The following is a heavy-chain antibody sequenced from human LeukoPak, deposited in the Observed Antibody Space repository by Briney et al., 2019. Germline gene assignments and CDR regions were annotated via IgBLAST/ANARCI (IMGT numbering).Heavy chain of an antibody. Sequence: ASVKVSCEASGGTFSSYAISWVRQAPGQGLEWMGIINPSGGSTSYAQKFQGRVTMTRDTSTSTVYMELSSLRSEDTAVYYCARAANTYYYYYGMDVWGQGTTVTVSS. CDR3: ARAANTYYYYYGMDV. CDR1: GGTFSSYA. CDR2: INPSGGST. V-gene: IGHV1-46*01. J-gene: IGHJ6*02.